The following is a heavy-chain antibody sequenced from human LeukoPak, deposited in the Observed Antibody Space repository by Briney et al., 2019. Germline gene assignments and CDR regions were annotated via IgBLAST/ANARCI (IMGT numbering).Heavy chain of an antibody. CDR2: ISGSGCST. Sequence: RGSLRLSCAASGFTFSSYAMIWVGQAPGKGLEGVSAISGSGCSTYYAESVRGRFTISRDNSKNSLYLQLNSLRAEYTAVYYCTRDFRNAGDYWGQGTLVTVSS. V-gene: IGHV3-23*01. D-gene: IGHD1-14*01. CDR3: TRDFRNAGDY. CDR1: GFTFSSYA. J-gene: IGHJ4*02.